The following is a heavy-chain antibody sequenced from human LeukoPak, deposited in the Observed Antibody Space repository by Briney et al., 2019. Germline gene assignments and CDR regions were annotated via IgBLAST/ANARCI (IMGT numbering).Heavy chain of an antibody. V-gene: IGHV1-2*02. Sequence: GASVKVSCKASGYTFTSYAIHWVRQAPGQGLEWMGWITPSGGTNYPQKFQGRVAITWDTSTTTAYMDLSRLTSDDTAVYYCARDRYGDGFAHLDYWGQGALVTVSS. CDR1: GYTFTSYA. CDR2: ITPSGGT. D-gene: IGHD5-24*01. CDR3: ARDRYGDGFAHLDY. J-gene: IGHJ4*02.